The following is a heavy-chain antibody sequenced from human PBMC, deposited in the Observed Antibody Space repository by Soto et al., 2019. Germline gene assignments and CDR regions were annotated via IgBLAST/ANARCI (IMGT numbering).Heavy chain of an antibody. D-gene: IGHD3-10*01. CDR2: VFYNGSP. CDR3: ARHYNTGAFFDY. CDR1: GGSISTSHH. Sequence: QLQLQESGPRLVKSSETLSLTCTVSGGSISTSHHWGWIRQPPGKGLEWIGSVFYNGSPYYSPSFKSRITIPVDTAKNQFSRRVRSVTATDTAGYFCARHYNTGAFFDYWGQGNLVTVSS. J-gene: IGHJ4*02. V-gene: IGHV4-39*01.